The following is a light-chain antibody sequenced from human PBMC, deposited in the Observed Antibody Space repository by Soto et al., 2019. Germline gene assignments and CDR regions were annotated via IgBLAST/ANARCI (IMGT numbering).Light chain of an antibody. CDR3: QQYKTYSRT. CDR1: QSIYTW. Sequence: DIPMTKSPSTLSASVGDRIIITCRASQSIYTWLAWYQQKPGQAHKRLIFGGSILERGVPSRLSGRGSGTEFTLNIGRLQHDDFATCYCQQYKTYSRTFGQGNKVEVK. J-gene: IGKJ1*01. CDR2: GGS. V-gene: IGKV1-5*03.